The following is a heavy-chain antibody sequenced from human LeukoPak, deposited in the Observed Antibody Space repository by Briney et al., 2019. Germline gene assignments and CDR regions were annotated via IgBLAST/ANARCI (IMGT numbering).Heavy chain of an antibody. D-gene: IGHD3-16*01. Sequence: GGSLRLSCAASGFSFSDYSMNWVRQAPGKGLEWVSYISSSSSTIYYAVSVKGRFTISRDNAKNSLYMQMDSLRAEDTAVYYCARDRDSIYPGGPFDYWGQGTLVTVSS. J-gene: IGHJ4*02. CDR2: ISSSSSTI. V-gene: IGHV3-48*01. CDR3: ARDRDSIYPGGPFDY. CDR1: GFSFSDYS.